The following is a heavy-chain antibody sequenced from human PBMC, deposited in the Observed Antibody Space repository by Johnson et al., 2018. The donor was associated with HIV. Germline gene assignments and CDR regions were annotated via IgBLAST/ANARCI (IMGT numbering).Heavy chain of an antibody. CDR1: GFTFSSYA. CDR2: ISYDGSSK. Sequence: QVQLVESGGGVVQPGRSLRLSCAASGFTFSSYAMHWVRQAPGKGLEWVAVISYDGSSKYYADSVKGRFTISRDNAKNSLYLQMNSLRAEDTAVYYCARGSPSGTYFAFDVWGHGTTVTVSS. CDR3: ARGSPSGTYFAFDV. V-gene: IGHV3-30-3*01. D-gene: IGHD1-26*01. J-gene: IGHJ3*01.